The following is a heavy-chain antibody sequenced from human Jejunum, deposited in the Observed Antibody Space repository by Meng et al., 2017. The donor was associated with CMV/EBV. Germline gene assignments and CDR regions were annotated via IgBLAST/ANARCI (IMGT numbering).Heavy chain of an antibody. D-gene: IGHD4-17*01. V-gene: IGHV3-7*01. J-gene: IGHJ6*02. CDR1: FTFTKHW. CDR3: AKRGYGDYYYYYGMDV. Sequence: FTFTKHWMTWVRQAPGKGLEWVANIKQDGSEKYYVDSVKGRFTISRDNAKNSLYLQMNSLRAEDTAVYYCAKRGYGDYYYYYGMDVWGQGTTVTV. CDR2: IKQDGSEK.